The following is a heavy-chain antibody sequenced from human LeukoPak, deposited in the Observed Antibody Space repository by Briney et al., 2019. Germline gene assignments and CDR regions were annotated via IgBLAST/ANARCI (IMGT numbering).Heavy chain of an antibody. Sequence: GGSLRLSCAASGFTFSSHSMNWVRQAPGKGLEWVSSISSSSNYIYYADSVKGRFTISRDNAKNSVYLQMNSLRVEDTAVYYCARDWPEDYSGSGSPPGYWGQGTLVTVSS. D-gene: IGHD3-10*01. CDR1: GFTFSSHS. V-gene: IGHV3-21*01. J-gene: IGHJ4*02. CDR2: ISSSSNYI. CDR3: ARDWPEDYSGSGSPPGY.